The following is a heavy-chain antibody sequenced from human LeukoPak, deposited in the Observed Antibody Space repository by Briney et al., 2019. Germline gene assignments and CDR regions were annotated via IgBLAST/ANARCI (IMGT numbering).Heavy chain of an antibody. J-gene: IGHJ4*02. D-gene: IGHD4-17*01. V-gene: IGHV4-31*03. Sequence: SETLSLTCTVSDGSISSGGYYWSWIRQHPGKGLEWIGYIYYSGSTYYNPSLKSRVTISVDTSKNQFSLKLSSVTAADTAVYYCARESTTVTIDYWGQGTLVTVSS. CDR1: DGSISSGGYY. CDR2: IYYSGST. CDR3: ARESTTVTIDY.